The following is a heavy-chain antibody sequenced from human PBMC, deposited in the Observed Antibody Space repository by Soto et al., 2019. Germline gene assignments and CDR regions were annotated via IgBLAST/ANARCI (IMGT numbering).Heavy chain of an antibody. D-gene: IGHD6-13*01. CDR3: ARQAGDSSSWSSDY. J-gene: IGHJ4*02. V-gene: IGHV4-59*01. Sequence: SETLSLTCTVSGGSISGYYWSWIRQPPGKGLEWIGYIYYSGSTNYNPSLKSRVTISVDTSKNQFSLKLSSVTAADTAVYYCARQAGDSSSWSSDYWGQGTLVTVSS. CDR2: IYYSGST. CDR1: GGSISGYY.